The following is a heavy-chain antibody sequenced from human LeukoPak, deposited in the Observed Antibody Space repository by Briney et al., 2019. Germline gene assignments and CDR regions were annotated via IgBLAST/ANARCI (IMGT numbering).Heavy chain of an antibody. CDR1: GYTFTDYG. Sequence: GASVKVSCMASGYTFTDYGIIWVRQAPGQGLEWMGWISPYNGNTNYAQKFQGRVTMTTDTSTTTTYMELRSLRSDDTAVYYCARDLDSGGTTFRVLNYWGQGTLVTVSP. D-gene: IGHD1-14*01. CDR3: ARDLDSGGTTFRVLNY. V-gene: IGHV1-18*04. J-gene: IGHJ4*02. CDR2: ISPYNGNT.